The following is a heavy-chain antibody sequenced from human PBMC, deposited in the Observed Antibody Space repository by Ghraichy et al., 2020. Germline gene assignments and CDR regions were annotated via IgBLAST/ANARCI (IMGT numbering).Heavy chain of an antibody. V-gene: IGHV3-23*01. Sequence: GGSLRLSCAASVFTFSNYAMSWVRQAPGKGLEWVSAISGSGVDTYYGDSVKGRFTISRDNSKNTLYLQMNSLRGEDTAVYFCASRPYDGNGYYIYWGQGTQVTVSS. J-gene: IGHJ4*02. CDR2: ISGSGVDT. CDR3: ASRPYDGNGYYIY. CDR1: VFTFSNYA. D-gene: IGHD3-22*01.